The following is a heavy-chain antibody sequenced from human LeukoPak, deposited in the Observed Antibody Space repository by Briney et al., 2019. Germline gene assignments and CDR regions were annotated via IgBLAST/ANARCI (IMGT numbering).Heavy chain of an antibody. J-gene: IGHJ4*02. V-gene: IGHV3-23*01. D-gene: IGHD2-2*01. CDR2: IGGSGDT. Sequence: GGSLRLSCVASGFTFSSFHLSWVRQAPGRGLEWVSGIGGSGDTYSADSVKGRVTVSRDNSKNTLYLQMNSLRAEDTAVYYCAKDAPVNIVVVPAANSWGQGTLVTVSS. CDR1: GFTFSSFH. CDR3: AKDAPVNIVVVPAANS.